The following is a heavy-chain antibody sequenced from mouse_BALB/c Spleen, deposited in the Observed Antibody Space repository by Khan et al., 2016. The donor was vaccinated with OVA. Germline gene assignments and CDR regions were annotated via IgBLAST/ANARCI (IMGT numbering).Heavy chain of an antibody. J-gene: IGHJ4*01. V-gene: IGHV3-2*02. CDR1: GYSITSDYA. CDR2: INYSGST. CDR3: ARDGSRYNYAMDY. Sequence: EVQLQESGPGLVKPSQSLSLTCTVTGYSITSDYAWNWIRQFPGNKLEWMGYINYSGSTTYNPSLKSRISITRDTSKNQFFLQLNSVTTEDTATYYCARDGSRYNYAMDYWGQGTAVTVSS. D-gene: IGHD2-3*01.